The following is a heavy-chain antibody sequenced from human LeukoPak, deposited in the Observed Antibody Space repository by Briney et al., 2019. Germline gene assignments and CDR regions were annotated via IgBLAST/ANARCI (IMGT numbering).Heavy chain of an antibody. V-gene: IGHV4-31*03. D-gene: IGHD3-10*01. CDR2: IYYSGST. CDR3: ARLGGLGGLDY. J-gene: IGHJ4*02. CDR1: GGSISSGGYY. Sequence: SETLSLTCTVSGGSISSGGYYWSWIRQHPGKGLEWIGYIYYSGSTYYNPSLKTRVTISVDTSKNQFSLNLSPVTAADTAVYYCARLGGLGGLDYWGQGTLVTVSS.